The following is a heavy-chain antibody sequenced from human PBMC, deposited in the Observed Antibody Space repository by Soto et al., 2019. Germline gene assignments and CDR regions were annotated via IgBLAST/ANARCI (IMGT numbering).Heavy chain of an antibody. Sequence: QVQLVQSGAEVKKPGASIKVSCKAYGYTFISYYISWVRQAAGQVLEWMGWISAYNGNTKYAQKLQGRVTMTTDTSTSTAYMELRSLRSDDTAVYYCARDLPPVDSWGQGTLITVSS. J-gene: IGHJ4*02. CDR3: ARDLPPVDS. V-gene: IGHV1-18*01. CDR2: ISAYNGNT. CDR1: GYTFISYY.